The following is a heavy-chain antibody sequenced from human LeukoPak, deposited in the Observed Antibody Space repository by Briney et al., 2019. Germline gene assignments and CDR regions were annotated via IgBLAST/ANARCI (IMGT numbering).Heavy chain of an antibody. J-gene: IGHJ3*02. D-gene: IGHD1-1*01. V-gene: IGHV3-7*01. CDR1: GFSFRRFW. CDR2: INGDRDGK. Sequence: SGGSLRLSCAGSGFSFRRFWMTWVRQAPGRGLEWVANINGDRDGKRYADSVKDRFTISRDNARSLVFLQIHSLRDEDTALYYCARDSSPDSATTYYDALDMWGQGTMVTVSS. CDR3: ARDSSPDSATTYYDALDM.